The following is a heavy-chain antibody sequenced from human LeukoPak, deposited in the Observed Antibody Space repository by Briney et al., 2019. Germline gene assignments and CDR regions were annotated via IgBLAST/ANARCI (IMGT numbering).Heavy chain of an antibody. V-gene: IGHV1-18*01. CDR2: ISAYNGNT. CDR1: GYTFTSYG. J-gene: IGHJ6*02. CDR3: ARGHPPYSSSPWYYGMDV. Sequence: ASVKVSCKASGYTFTSYGISWVRQAPGQGLEWMGWISAYNGNTNYAQKLQGRATMTTDTSTSTAYMELRSLRSGDTAVYYCARGHPPYSSSPWYYGMDVWGQGTTVTVSS. D-gene: IGHD6-13*01.